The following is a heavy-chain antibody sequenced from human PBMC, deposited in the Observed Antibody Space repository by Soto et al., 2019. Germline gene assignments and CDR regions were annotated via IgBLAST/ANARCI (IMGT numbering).Heavy chain of an antibody. J-gene: IGHJ4*02. D-gene: IGHD2-21*02. Sequence: EVHLLESGGGLVQPGGSLRLSCAASGFSFSSYAMVWVRQAPGKGLEWVSVISARGGSLYFADSVKGRFTISRDNSKNVLSLEMNSLRAEDPATYFCAKGSIEYGAWVDNWGQGTLVVVSS. V-gene: IGHV3-23*01. CDR2: ISARGGSL. CDR3: AKGSIEYGAWVDN. CDR1: GFSFSSYA.